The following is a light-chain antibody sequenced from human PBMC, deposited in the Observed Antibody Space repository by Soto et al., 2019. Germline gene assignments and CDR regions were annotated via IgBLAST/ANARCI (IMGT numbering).Light chain of an antibody. V-gene: IGKV1-5*01. J-gene: IGKJ4*01. CDR1: QSIDRW. CDR3: QQYNSYPLT. Sequence: DIQMTQSPSTLSASVGDRVTITCRASQSIDRWLAWYQQRPGRAPKIQIYDVANLETGVPSRFSGSGSETEFTLTISSLQPDAFEIYYSQQYNSYPLTFGGGTKVEIK. CDR2: DVA.